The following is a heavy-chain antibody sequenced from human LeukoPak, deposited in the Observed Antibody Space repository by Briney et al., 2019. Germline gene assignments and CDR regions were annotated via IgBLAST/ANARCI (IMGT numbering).Heavy chain of an antibody. V-gene: IGHV1-2*02. CDR1: GYTFTGYY. Sequence: ASVKVSCKASGYTFTGYYMHWVRQAPGQGLEWMGWINPNSGGTNYAQRFQGRVTMTRDTSISTAYMELSRLRSDDTAVYYCARDNSVGDNAWWFDPWGQGTLVTVSS. D-gene: IGHD1-26*01. CDR2: INPNSGGT. CDR3: ARDNSVGDNAWWFDP. J-gene: IGHJ5*02.